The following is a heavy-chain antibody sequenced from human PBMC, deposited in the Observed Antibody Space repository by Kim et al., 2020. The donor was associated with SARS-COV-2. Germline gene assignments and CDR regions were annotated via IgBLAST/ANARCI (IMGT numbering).Heavy chain of an antibody. J-gene: IGHJ4*02. V-gene: IGHV3-30*07. Sequence: VNGRFTISRDNSRNTLYLQMNSLRAEDTAVYYCARSYSSGWYDRLFDYWGQGTLVPVSS. D-gene: IGHD6-19*01. CDR3: ARSYSSGWYDRLFDY.